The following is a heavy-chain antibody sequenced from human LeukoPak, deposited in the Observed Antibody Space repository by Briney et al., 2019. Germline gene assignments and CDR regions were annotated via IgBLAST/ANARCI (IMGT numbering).Heavy chain of an antibody. CDR2: ISYDGSNK. V-gene: IGHV3-30-3*01. CDR3: ASTEKGIVGAEIDY. Sequence: GRSLRLSCAASGFTFSSYAMHWVRQAPGKGLEWVAVISYDGSNKHYADSVKGRFTISRDNSKNTLYLQMNSLRAEDTAVYYCASTEKGIVGAEIDYWGQGTLVTVSS. D-gene: IGHD1-26*01. CDR1: GFTFSSYA. J-gene: IGHJ4*02.